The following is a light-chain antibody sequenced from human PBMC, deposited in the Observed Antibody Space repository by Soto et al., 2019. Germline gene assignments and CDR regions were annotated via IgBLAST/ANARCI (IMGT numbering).Light chain of an antibody. Sequence: EIGLTQSPGTLSLSPGERATLSCRASQSVSSSYLAWYQQTPGQAPRLLIYGASSRATGIPDRFSGSGSGTAFTPTISRLEPEDFAVYYCQQYGSSAYTFGQGTKLEIK. V-gene: IGKV3-20*01. CDR1: QSVSSSY. CDR2: GAS. CDR3: QQYGSSAYT. J-gene: IGKJ2*01.